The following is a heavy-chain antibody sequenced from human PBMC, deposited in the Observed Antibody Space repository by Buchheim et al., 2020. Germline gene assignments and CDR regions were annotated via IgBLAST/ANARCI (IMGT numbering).Heavy chain of an antibody. Sequence: EVQLVESGGGLVQPGGSLRLSCAASGITFSNHWMSWVRQAPGKGPEWVAIIKQDGSDQFYVDSVKGRFTISRDNAKNSLYLQMHSLRAEDTAVYYCVRGSGWLHDYWGQGTL. CDR1: GITFSNHW. D-gene: IGHD6-19*01. J-gene: IGHJ4*02. V-gene: IGHV3-7*01. CDR2: IKQDGSDQ. CDR3: VRGSGWLHDY.